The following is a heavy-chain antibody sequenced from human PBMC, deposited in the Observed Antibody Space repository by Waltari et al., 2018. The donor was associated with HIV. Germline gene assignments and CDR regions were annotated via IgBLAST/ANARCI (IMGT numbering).Heavy chain of an antibody. Sequence: QVQLVQSGAEVKKPGASVKVSCKASGYTFSSYAINWVRQAPGQGLEWMGWDSAYNGCRNYAKKFQGRVTMTTDKSTITAYMELRSLGSDDTAVYYGARGGGGVVGAMFDYWGQGTLVTVSS. CDR2: DSAYNGCR. CDR3: ARGGGGVVGAMFDY. J-gene: IGHJ4*02. D-gene: IGHD3-16*01. V-gene: IGHV1-18*01. CDR1: GYTFSSYA.